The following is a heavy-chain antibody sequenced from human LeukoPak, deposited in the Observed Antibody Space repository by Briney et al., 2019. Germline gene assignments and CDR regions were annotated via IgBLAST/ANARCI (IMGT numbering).Heavy chain of an antibody. CDR1: GYTFTGYY. CDR3: AREGQWELLGYFDY. CDR2: INPNSGGT. D-gene: IGHD1-26*01. J-gene: IGHJ4*02. V-gene: IGHV1-2*02. Sequence: ASVKVSCKASGYTFTGYYMHWGRQAPGQGREWIGWINPNSGGTNYAQKFQGRVTMTRATSISTAYMELSRLRSDDTAVYYCAREGQWELLGYFDYWGQGTLVTVSS.